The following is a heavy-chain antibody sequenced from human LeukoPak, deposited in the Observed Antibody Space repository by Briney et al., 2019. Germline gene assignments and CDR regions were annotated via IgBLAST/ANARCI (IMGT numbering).Heavy chain of an antibody. CDR2: ISGSGGST. D-gene: IGHD5-24*01. CDR1: GFTFSSYA. J-gene: IGHJ4*02. CDR3: AKAGSMATISYYFDY. Sequence: PGGSLRPSCAASGFTFSSYAMSWVRQAPGKGLEWVSAISGSGGSTYYADSVKGRFTISRDNTKNTLYLQMNSLRAEDTAVYYCAKAGSMATISYYFDYWGQGTLVTVSS. V-gene: IGHV3-23*01.